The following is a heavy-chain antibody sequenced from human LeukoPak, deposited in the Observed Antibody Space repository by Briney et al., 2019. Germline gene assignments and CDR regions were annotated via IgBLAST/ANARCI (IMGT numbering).Heavy chain of an antibody. CDR1: GGSISSSSYY. Sequence: SETLSLTCTVSGGSISSSSYYWGWIRQPPGKGLEWIGSIHYSGSTYYNPSLKSRVTISVDTSKNQFSLKLSSVTAADTAVYYCARQHDFWTNKDYWGQGTLVTVSS. J-gene: IGHJ4*02. V-gene: IGHV4-39*01. CDR3: ARQHDFWTNKDY. D-gene: IGHD3-3*01. CDR2: IHYSGST.